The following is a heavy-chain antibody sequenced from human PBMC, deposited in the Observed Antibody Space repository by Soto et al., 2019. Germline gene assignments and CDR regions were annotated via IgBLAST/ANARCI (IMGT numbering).Heavy chain of an antibody. D-gene: IGHD1-1*01. CDR1: GVTFSSYA. CDR2: ISGSGGST. CDR3: AKGTGTTYYYYGMDV. V-gene: IGHV3-23*01. J-gene: IGHJ6*02. Sequence: VRLSCPASGVTFSSYAMIWVRQAPLKGLEWVSAISGSGGSTYYADSVKGRFTISRDNSKNTLYLQMNSLRAEDTAVYYCAKGTGTTYYYYGMDVWGQGTTVTVSS.